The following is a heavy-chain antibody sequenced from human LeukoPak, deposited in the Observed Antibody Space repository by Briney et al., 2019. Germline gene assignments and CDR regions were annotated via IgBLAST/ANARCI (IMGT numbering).Heavy chain of an antibody. CDR2: LYSGGST. CDR1: EFTVSANY. V-gene: IGHV3-53*01. J-gene: IGHJ4*02. D-gene: IGHD5-18*01. Sequence: GGSLRLSCAASEFTVSANYMSWVRQAPGKGLEWVSVLYSGGSTYYADSVKGRFTISRDNAKNSLYLQMNSLRDEDTAVYYCARDEGYSYGYDYWGQGTLVTVSS. CDR3: ARDEGYSYGYDY.